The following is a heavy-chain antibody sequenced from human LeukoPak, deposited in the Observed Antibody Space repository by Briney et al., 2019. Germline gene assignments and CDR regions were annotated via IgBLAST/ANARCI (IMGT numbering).Heavy chain of an antibody. J-gene: IGHJ6*02. CDR2: MNAKSGHT. CDR3: ARGMFDNSGTYYYFYYALDV. V-gene: IGHV1-8*01. CDR1: GYTFTSYH. Sequence: ASVKVSCKASGYTFTSYHIDWVRQAPGQGPEWMGWMNAKSGHTGYAQKLEGRVTMTRDTSTNTAYLELSGLRSEDTAVYYCARGMFDNSGTYYYFYYALDVWGQGTTVTVSS. D-gene: IGHD3-22*01.